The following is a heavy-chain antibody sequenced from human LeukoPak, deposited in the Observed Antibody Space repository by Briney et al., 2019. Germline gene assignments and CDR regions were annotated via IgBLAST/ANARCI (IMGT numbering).Heavy chain of an antibody. CDR1: GVSISSGDYY. Sequence: SQTLSLTCTVSGVSISSGDYYWSWIRQPPGKGLEWIGYIYHSGSTYYNPSLKSRVTISVDRSKNQFSLKLSSVTAADTAVYYCARVPGVEPPFFDYWGQGTPVTVSS. V-gene: IGHV4-30-2*01. J-gene: IGHJ4*02. CDR3: ARVPGVEPPFFDY. CDR2: IYHSGST.